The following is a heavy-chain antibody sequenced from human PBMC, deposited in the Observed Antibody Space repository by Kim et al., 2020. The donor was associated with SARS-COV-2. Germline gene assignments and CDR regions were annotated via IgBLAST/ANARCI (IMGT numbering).Heavy chain of an antibody. Sequence: SETLSLTCAVYGGSFSGYSWSWIRQPPGKGLEYIGEITHSGSTNYNPSLKGRVTISVDTSKNQFSLKVSSVTAADTAVFYCARLRGGSPLDFWGQGTRVT. D-gene: IGHD1-26*01. V-gene: IGHV4-34*01. CDR2: ITHSGST. CDR3: ARLRGGSPLDF. CDR1: GGSFSGYS. J-gene: IGHJ4*02.